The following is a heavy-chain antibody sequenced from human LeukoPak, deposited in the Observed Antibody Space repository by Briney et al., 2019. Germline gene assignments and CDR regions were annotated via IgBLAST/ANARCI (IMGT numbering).Heavy chain of an antibody. V-gene: IGHV1-24*01. CDR2: FDPEDGET. CDR1: GYTLTELS. CDR3: ARVYYGLGPNDAFDI. Sequence: GASVKVSCKVSGYTLTELSMHWVRQAPGKGLEWMGGFDPEDGETIYAQKFQGRVTMTEDTSTDTAYMELSSLRSEDTAVYYCARVYYGLGPNDAFDIWGQGTTVTVSS. D-gene: IGHD3-10*01. J-gene: IGHJ3*02.